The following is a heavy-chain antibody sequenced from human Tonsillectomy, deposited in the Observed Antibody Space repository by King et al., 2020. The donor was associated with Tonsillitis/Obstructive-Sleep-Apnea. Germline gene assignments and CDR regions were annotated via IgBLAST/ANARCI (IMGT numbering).Heavy chain of an antibody. D-gene: IGHD2-15*01. V-gene: IGHV5-51*03. CDR2: IYPGDSDT. CDR3: AREFVGGNYDYYGMDV. Sequence: QLVQSGAEVKKPGESLKISCKGSGYSFTRYWIGWVRQMPGKGLEWMGIIYPGDSDTRYSPSFQGQVTISADKSISTAYLQWSSLKASDTAIYYCAREFVGGNYDYYGMDVWGQGTAVTVSS. J-gene: IGHJ6*02. CDR1: GYSFTRYW.